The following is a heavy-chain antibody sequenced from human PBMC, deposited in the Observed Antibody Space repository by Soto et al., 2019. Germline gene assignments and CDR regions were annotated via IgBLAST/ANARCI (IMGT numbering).Heavy chain of an antibody. J-gene: IGHJ4*02. Sequence: GGSLRLSCAASGFTVSSYEMNWVRQARGKGLEWVSYISSSGSTIYYADSVKGRFTISRDNAKNSLYLQMNSLRAEDTAVYYCASGNYYDSRVPWVFGSFDYWGQGTLVTVSS. CDR3: ASGNYYDSRVPWVFGSFDY. D-gene: IGHD3-22*01. V-gene: IGHV3-48*03. CDR1: GFTVSSYE. CDR2: ISSSGSTI.